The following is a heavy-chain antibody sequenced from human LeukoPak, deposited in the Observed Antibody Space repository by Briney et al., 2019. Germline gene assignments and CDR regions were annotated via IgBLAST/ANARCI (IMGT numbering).Heavy chain of an antibody. CDR3: AADIRGFDY. D-gene: IGHD1-14*01. Sequence: SVKVSCKASGYTFTGYYMHWVRQAPGQGLEWIGWIVVGSGNTNYAQKFQERVTITRDMSTSTAYMELSSLRSEDTAVYYCAADIRGFDYWGQGTLVTVSS. J-gene: IGHJ4*02. CDR2: IVVGSGNT. CDR1: GYTFTGYY. V-gene: IGHV1-58*02.